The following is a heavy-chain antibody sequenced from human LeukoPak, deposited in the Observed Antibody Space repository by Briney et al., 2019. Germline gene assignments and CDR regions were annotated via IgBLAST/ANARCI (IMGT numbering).Heavy chain of an antibody. V-gene: IGHV1-69*04. J-gene: IGHJ4*02. CDR1: GGTFSSYA. D-gene: IGHD6-13*01. Sequence: GASVKVSCKASGGTFSSYAISWVRQAPGQGLEWMGRIIPILGIANYAQKFQGRVTITADKSTSTAYMELSSLRSEDTAVYYCAHGAGYSSSWKSLGFDYWGQGTLVTVSS. CDR3: AHGAGYSSSWKSLGFDY. CDR2: IIPILGIA.